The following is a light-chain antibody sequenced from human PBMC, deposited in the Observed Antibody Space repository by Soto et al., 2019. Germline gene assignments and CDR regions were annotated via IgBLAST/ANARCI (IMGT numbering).Light chain of an antibody. Sequence: DIVMTQSPDSLAVSLGERATINCKSSQSVLYSSNNKNYLAWYQQKPGQPPKALIYWASTRESGVPDRLGGSGSGTDFTLTISSLQAEDVAVYYCQQYYTTPWTFGQGTKVEVK. CDR1: QSVLYSSNNKNY. CDR3: QQYYTTPWT. CDR2: WAS. J-gene: IGKJ1*01. V-gene: IGKV4-1*01.